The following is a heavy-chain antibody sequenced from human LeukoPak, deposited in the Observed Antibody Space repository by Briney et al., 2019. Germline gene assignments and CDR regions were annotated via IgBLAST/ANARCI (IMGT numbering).Heavy chain of an antibody. V-gene: IGHV3-49*04. D-gene: IGHD1-26*01. J-gene: IGHJ4*02. CDR2: IRSKAYGGTT. CDR3: TRVSGSYLYFDY. Sequence: PGGSLRLSCAFSGFTFTNYAMSWVRQAPGKGLEWVGFIRSKAYGGTTEYAASVKGRFTISRDDSKSIAYLQMNSLKTEDTAVYYCTRVSGSYLYFDYWGQGTLVTVSS. CDR1: GFTFTNYA.